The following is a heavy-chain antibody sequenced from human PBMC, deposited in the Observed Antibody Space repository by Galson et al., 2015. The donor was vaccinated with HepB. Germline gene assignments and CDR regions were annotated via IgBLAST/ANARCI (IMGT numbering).Heavy chain of an antibody. V-gene: IGHV3-73*01. J-gene: IGHJ4*02. CDR3: VRMGDLSGYSSC. Sequence: SLRLSCAGSGFTFSGSAMHWVRQASGKGLEWVVRIGSDSYNYATALPAWMKGRFTISRDDSKNTAFLQMNSLRTEDTAVYYCVRMGDLSGYSSCWGQGTLVTVSS. CDR2: IGSDSYNYAT. D-gene: IGHD3-22*01. CDR1: GFTFSGSA.